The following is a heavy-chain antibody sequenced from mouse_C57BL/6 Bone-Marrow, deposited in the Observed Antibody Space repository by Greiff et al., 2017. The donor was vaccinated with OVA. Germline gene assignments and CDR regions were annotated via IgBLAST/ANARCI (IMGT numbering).Heavy chain of an antibody. J-gene: IGHJ1*03. CDR1: GYTFTDYY. CDR2: IFPGSGST. Sequence: VKLVESGPELVKPGASVKISCKASGYTFTDYYINWVKQRPGQGLEWIGWIFPGSGSTYYNEKFKGKATLTVDKSSSTAYMLLSSLTSEDSAVYFCARRILLRYWYFDVWGTGTTVTVSS. D-gene: IGHD1-1*01. CDR3: ARRILLRYWYFDV. V-gene: IGHV1-75*01.